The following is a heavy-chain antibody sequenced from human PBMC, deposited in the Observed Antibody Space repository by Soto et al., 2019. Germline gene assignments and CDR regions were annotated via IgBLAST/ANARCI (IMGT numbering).Heavy chain of an antibody. V-gene: IGHV4-59*08. CDR3: ARVGYGRIIDY. Sequence: QVQLQESGPGLVKPSETLSLTCTVSGGSISSYYWSWIRQPPGKGLEWIGYIYYSGSTNYNPSLTGRVTISVDTAKNQFSLKLSSVTAADTAVYYCARVGYGRIIDYWGQGTLVTVSS. J-gene: IGHJ4*02. CDR1: GGSISSYY. CDR2: IYYSGST. D-gene: IGHD5-18*01.